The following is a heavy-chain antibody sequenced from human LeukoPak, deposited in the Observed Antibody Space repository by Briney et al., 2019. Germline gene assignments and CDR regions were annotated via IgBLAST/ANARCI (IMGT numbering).Heavy chain of an antibody. Sequence: SQTLSLTCTVSGGSLSPYYWSWIRQSPGKGLEWIGYISYSGSTNSHPSLKSRVTISVDMSKPQFYLELSSVTAADTAVYYCARTTEGYCRGRSCYSYYYYMDVWGKGTTVTVSS. CDR2: ISYSGST. D-gene: IGHD2-15*01. J-gene: IGHJ6*03. V-gene: IGHV4-59*01. CDR1: GGSLSPYY. CDR3: ARTTEGYCRGRSCYSYYYYMDV.